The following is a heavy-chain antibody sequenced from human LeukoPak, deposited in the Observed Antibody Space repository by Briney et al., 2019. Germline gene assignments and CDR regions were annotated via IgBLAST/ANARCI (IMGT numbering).Heavy chain of an antibody. CDR2: IYYTGDT. CDR1: GGSISTYY. CDR3: ARHQRGFCDGGDCPYYFDH. Sequence: SETLSLTCTVSGGSISTYYWSWVRQPPGKGLEWIGYIYYTGDTRSNPSLKSRVTLLVDTSKNQFSLGLTSVTAADTAVYYCARHQRGFCDGGDCPYYFDHWGQGTLVTVSS. D-gene: IGHD2-21*02. J-gene: IGHJ4*02. V-gene: IGHV4-59*08.